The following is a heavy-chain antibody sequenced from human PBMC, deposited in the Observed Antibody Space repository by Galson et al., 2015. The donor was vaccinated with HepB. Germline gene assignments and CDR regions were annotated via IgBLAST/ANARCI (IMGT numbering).Heavy chain of an antibody. CDR2: IRSKAYGGTT. CDR1: GFTFGDYA. CDR3: TRDPADSSSWFDYYYYGMDV. Sequence: SLRLSCAASGFTFGDYAMSWFRQAPGKGLEWVGFIRSKAYGGTTEYAASVKGRFTISRDDSKSIAYLQMNSLKTEDTAVYYCTRDPADSSSWFDYYYYGMDVWGQGTTVTVSS. V-gene: IGHV3-49*03. D-gene: IGHD6-13*01. J-gene: IGHJ6*02.